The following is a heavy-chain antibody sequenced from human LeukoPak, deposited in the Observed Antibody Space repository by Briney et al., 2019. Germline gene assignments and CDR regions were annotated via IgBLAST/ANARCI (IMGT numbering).Heavy chain of an antibody. CDR2: INHSGST. CDR3: ARASGYSYANRFDY. Sequence: ASETLSLTCAVYGGSFSGYYWSWIRQPPGKGLEWIGEINHSGSTNYNPSLKSRVTISVDTSKNQFSLKLSSVTAADTAVYYCARASGYSYANRFDYWGQGTLVTVSS. V-gene: IGHV4-34*01. CDR1: GGSFSGYY. J-gene: IGHJ4*02. D-gene: IGHD5-18*01.